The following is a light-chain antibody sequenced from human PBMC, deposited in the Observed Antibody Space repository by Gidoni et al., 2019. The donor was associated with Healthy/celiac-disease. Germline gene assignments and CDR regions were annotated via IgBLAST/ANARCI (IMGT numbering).Light chain of an antibody. CDR3: QQRSNWPIT. CDR2: DAS. CDR1: QSVSSY. Sequence: EIGLTQSPATLSLSPGERSTLSCRASQSVSSYLAWYQQKPGQAPRLLIYDASNRATGIPARFSGSGSGTDFTLTISSLEPEDFAVYYCQQRSNWPITFXQXTRLEIK. V-gene: IGKV3-11*01. J-gene: IGKJ5*01.